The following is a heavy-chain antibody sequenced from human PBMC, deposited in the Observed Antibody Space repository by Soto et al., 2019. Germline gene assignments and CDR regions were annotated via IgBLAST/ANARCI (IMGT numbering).Heavy chain of an antibody. CDR3: ARGRVSSGSPYKSSEY. Sequence: QVQLVQSGGGVVQPGRSLRLSCVASGFTFSNYPIHWVRQAPGKGLEWVAVISYGDGTDKYYADSVRGRFTISRDNSKNMVDLQMNRLRVEETAVYFCARGRVSSGSPYKSSEYWGRGTLVTDSS. CDR2: ISYGDGTDK. V-gene: IGHV3-30-3*01. J-gene: IGHJ4*02. CDR1: GFTFSNYP. D-gene: IGHD3-10*01.